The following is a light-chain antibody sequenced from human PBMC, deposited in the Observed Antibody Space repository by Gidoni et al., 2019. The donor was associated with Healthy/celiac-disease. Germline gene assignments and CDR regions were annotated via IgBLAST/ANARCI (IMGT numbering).Light chain of an antibody. Sequence: DIQMTQSPSSLSASVGDRVTITCRASQSLSSYLNWYQQKPGKAPKLLIYAASSLQSGVPSRFSGSGSGTDFPLTISSLQPEDFATYYCQQSYSTPLTFXGXTKVEIK. J-gene: IGKJ4*01. CDR3: QQSYSTPLT. CDR2: AAS. CDR1: QSLSSY. V-gene: IGKV1-39*01.